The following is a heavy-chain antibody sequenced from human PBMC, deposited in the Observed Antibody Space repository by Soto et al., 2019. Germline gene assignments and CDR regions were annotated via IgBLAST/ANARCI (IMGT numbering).Heavy chain of an antibody. Sequence: TLSLTCTVSGGSISSYYWSWIRQPPGKGLEWIGYIYYSGSTNYNPSLKSRVTISVDTSKNQFSLKLSSVTAADTAVYYCARLRRNYYGSGSNDAFDIWGQGTMVTVSS. CDR2: IYYSGST. V-gene: IGHV4-59*01. CDR1: GGSISSYY. CDR3: ARLRRNYYGSGSNDAFDI. J-gene: IGHJ3*02. D-gene: IGHD3-10*01.